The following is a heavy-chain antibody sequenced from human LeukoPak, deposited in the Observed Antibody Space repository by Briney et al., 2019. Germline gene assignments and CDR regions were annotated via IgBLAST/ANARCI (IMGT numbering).Heavy chain of an antibody. Sequence: ASVKVSCKASGYTFSNNYIHWVRQAPGQGLEWMGIINAGGGSTTYAQKFHGRVTMTRDTSTSTVYMELCTLSSEDTAVYYCATGHSDACDVWGQGTLVTVSS. J-gene: IGHJ3*01. CDR2: INAGGGST. D-gene: IGHD3-10*01. CDR1: GYTFSNNY. CDR3: ATGHSDACDV. V-gene: IGHV1-46*01.